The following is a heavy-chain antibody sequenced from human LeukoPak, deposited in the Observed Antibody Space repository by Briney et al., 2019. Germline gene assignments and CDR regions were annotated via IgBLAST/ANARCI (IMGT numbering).Heavy chain of an antibody. V-gene: IGHV4-61*01. CDR1: GGSVSSGSYY. CDR3: ARHLGYYDILTGYRGGNWFDP. CDR2: IYYSGST. J-gene: IGHJ5*02. D-gene: IGHD3-9*01. Sequence: PSETLSLTCTVSGGSVSSGSYYWSWIRQPPGKGLEWIGYIYYSGSTSYNPSLKSRVTISVDTSKNQFSLKLSSVTAADTAVYYCARHLGYYDILTGYRGGNWFDPWGQGTLVTVSS.